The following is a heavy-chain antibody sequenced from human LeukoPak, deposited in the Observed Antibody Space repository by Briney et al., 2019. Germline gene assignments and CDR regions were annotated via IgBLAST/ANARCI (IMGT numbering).Heavy chain of an antibody. Sequence: SETLSLTCTVSGGSISSSSYYWSWIRQPPGKGLEWIGYIYYSGSTNYNPSLKSRVTISVDTSKNQFSLKLSSVTAADTAVYYCARFTAYLPFDYWGQGTLVTVSS. CDR3: ARFTAYLPFDY. CDR1: GGSISSSSYY. J-gene: IGHJ4*02. D-gene: IGHD2-2*01. CDR2: IYYSGST. V-gene: IGHV4-61*01.